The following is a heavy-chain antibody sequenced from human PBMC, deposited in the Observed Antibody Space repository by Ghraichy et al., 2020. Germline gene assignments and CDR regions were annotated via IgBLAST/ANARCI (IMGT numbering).Heavy chain of an antibody. Sequence: SETLSLTCTVSGGSISSGGYYWSWIRQHPGKGLEWIGYIYYSGSTYYNPSLKSRVTISVDTSKNQFSLKLSSVTAADTAVYYCAREGEYGDYDSLGYWGQGTLVTVSS. CDR3: AREGEYGDYDSLGY. V-gene: IGHV4-31*03. J-gene: IGHJ4*02. D-gene: IGHD4-17*01. CDR2: IYYSGST. CDR1: GGSISSGGYY.